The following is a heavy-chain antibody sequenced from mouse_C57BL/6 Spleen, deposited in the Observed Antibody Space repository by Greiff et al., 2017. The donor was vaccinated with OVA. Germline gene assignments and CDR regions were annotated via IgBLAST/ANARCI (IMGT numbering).Heavy chain of an antibody. J-gene: IGHJ4*01. V-gene: IGHV1-82*01. CDR2: IYPGDGDT. CDR3: ARSHYGSSLYAMDY. Sequence: QVQLQQSGPELVKPGASVKISCKASGYAFSSSWMNWVKQRPGKGLEWIGQIYPGDGDTNYNGTFKGKATLTADKSSSTAYMQLSSLTSEDSAVYFGARSHYGSSLYAMDYWGQGTSVTVSS. CDR1: GYAFSSSW. D-gene: IGHD1-1*01.